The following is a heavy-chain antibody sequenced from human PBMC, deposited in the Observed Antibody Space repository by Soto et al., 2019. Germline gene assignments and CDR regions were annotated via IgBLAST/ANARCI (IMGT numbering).Heavy chain of an antibody. Sequence: GASVKVSCKASGGTFTNNDVSWVRQATGQGLEWMGWMNPGSGDTGYAQKFQGRVTMTRDISIATAYMELSSLRSDDTAIYYCARMATFGSLNWFDPWGQGTLVTVSS. CDR1: GGTFTNND. V-gene: IGHV1-8*01. J-gene: IGHJ5*02. CDR3: ARMATFGSLNWFDP. CDR2: MNPGSGDT. D-gene: IGHD3-16*01.